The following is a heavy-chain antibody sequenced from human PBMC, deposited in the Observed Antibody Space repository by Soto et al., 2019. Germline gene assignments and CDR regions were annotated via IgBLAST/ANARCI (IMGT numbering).Heavy chain of an antibody. J-gene: IGHJ6*02. D-gene: IGHD1-1*01. V-gene: IGHV6-1*01. Sequence: SQTLSLTCAISGDSVSRNSGAWNWIRQSPSRGLEWLGRTYYRSKWYNEYAPSVKSRITINPDTAKNQFALQLKSVTPDDTGVYYCARGNWKEEGYYYGMDVWGQGITVTVSS. CDR2: TYYRSKWYN. CDR3: ARGNWKEEGYYYGMDV. CDR1: GDSVSRNSGA.